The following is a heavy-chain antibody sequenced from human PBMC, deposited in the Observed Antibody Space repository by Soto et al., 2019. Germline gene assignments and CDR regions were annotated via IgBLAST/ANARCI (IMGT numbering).Heavy chain of an antibody. D-gene: IGHD6-19*01. Sequence: QVQLVQHGAEVKMPGASVKVSCKASGYTFTGYYMHWVRQAPGQGLEWMGWINPNSGGTNYAQKFQGWVTMSRDTSISTAYMELSRLRSDDTAVYYCASSIWPSGWYFDYWGQGTLVTVSS. CDR2: INPNSGGT. V-gene: IGHV1-2*04. CDR1: GYTFTGYY. J-gene: IGHJ4*02. CDR3: ASSIWPSGWYFDY.